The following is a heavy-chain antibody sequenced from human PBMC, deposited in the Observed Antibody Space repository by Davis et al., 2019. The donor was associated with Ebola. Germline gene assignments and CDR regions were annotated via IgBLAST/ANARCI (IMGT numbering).Heavy chain of an antibody. D-gene: IGHD1-26*01. CDR2: LYGDTTT. Sequence: PGGSLRLSCAASGFTFSNYYFSWVRQAPGKGLEWVSSLYGDTTTYYADSVKGRFTISRHNSKNTLYLQMSSLRKEDTALYYCARVESGNYYYYWGQGTLVTVAS. CDR1: GFTFSNYY. V-gene: IGHV3-53*04. CDR3: ARVESGNYYYY. J-gene: IGHJ4*02.